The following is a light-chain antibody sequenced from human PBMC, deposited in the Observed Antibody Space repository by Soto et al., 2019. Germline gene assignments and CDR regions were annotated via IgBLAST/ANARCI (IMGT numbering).Light chain of an antibody. Sequence: LTQPASVSGSPGQSITISCTGTSSDVGGYNHVSWYQIHPGKAPKLIIYEVTSRPSGVSYRFSGSKSGNSASLTISGLQAEDEADYYCSSYASSSSYVFGGGTKVTVL. V-gene: IGLV2-14*01. CDR2: EVT. J-gene: IGLJ1*01. CDR1: SSDVGGYNH. CDR3: SSYASSSSYV.